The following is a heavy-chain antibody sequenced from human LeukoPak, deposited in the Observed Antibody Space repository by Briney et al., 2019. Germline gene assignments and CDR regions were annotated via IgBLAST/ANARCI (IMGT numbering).Heavy chain of an antibody. D-gene: IGHD3-22*01. CDR2: ISGSGGST. J-gene: IGHJ4*02. CDR3: AKDWPDYYDSSGYYYV. CDR1: GFTFSSYA. Sequence: GGSLRLSCAASGFTFSSYAMSWVRQAPGKGLEWVSAISGSGGSTYYADSVKGRFTISRDNSKNTLFLQMNSLRAEDTAVYYCAKDWPDYYDSSGYYYVWGQGTLVTVSS. V-gene: IGHV3-23*01.